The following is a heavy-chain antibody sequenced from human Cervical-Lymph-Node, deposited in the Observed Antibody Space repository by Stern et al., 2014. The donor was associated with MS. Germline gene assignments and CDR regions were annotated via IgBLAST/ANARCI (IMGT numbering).Heavy chain of an antibody. CDR3: ARVISACYFDY. CDR1: ENTFSVNSYY. V-gene: IGHV1-2*02. J-gene: IGHJ4*02. Sequence: VQIVEYGAEVKKPGASVKVSCEASENTFSVNSYYLHWLRQAAGQGLEWLGWINPTTGATKYTLQLQDRLTLTWDTSINTAFIELSGLTSDDTAVYSCARVISACYFDYWGQGTLVTVSS. CDR2: INPTTGAT. D-gene: IGHD2-21*01.